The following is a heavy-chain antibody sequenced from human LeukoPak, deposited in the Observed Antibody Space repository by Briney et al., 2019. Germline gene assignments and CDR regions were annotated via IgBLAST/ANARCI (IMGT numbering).Heavy chain of an antibody. Sequence: GASVKVSCKTSGYAFTGYYIHWVRQAPGQGLEWMGWINPNSGGTNYAQKFQGGVTITRDTSTSTVYMELSRLESDDTAVYYCARRGTVPVEYLQYWGQGTLVTVSS. J-gene: IGHJ1*01. V-gene: IGHV1-2*02. D-gene: IGHD6-19*01. CDR1: GYAFTGYY. CDR2: INPNSGGT. CDR3: ARRGTVPVEYLQY.